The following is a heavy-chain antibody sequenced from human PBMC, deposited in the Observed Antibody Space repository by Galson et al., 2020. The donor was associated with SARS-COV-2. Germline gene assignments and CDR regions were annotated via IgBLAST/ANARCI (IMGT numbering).Heavy chain of an antibody. Sequence: SETLSLTCAVSGGSISSGNWWSWVRQPPGKGLEWLGEIFHNGSPNYNPSLKSRVTISVDTSKNQLSLRLTSVTAADTAVYYCARGFVDSSIWFPYYFDHGGQGTLVTVSS. V-gene: IGHV4-4*02. J-gene: IGHJ4*02. D-gene: IGHD6-13*01. CDR2: IFHNGSP. CDR1: GGSISSGNW. CDR3: ARGFVDSSIWFPYYFDH.